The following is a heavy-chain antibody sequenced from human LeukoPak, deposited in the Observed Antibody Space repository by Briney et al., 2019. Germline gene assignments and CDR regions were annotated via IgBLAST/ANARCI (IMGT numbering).Heavy chain of an antibody. CDR3: ARAGGVKTAALDLDY. CDR1: GGSLSGYY. Sequence: SETLSLTCTVSGGSLSGYYWSWIRQPPGKGLELIGYIYYTGSTNYNPSLKSRVITSVDTSKNQFSLKLTSVTTADTAVYYCARAGGVKTAALDLDYWGQGTLVTVSS. J-gene: IGHJ4*02. CDR2: IYYTGST. D-gene: IGHD6-25*01. V-gene: IGHV4-59*13.